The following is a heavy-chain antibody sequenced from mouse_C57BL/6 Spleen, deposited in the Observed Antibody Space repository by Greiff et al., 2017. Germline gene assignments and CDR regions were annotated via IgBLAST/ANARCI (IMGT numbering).Heavy chain of an antibody. CDR3: ARNSGRVYAMDY. V-gene: IGHV2-2*01. J-gene: IGHJ4*01. CDR2: IWSGGIT. CDR1: GFSLTSYG. Sequence: VMLVESGPGLVQPSQSLSITCTVSGFSLTSYGVHWFRQSPGKGLEWLGVIWSGGITDYNAAFISTLSISEDNSKSQVFFKMNSLQADDTAIYYCARNSGRVYAMDYWGQGTSVTVSS. D-gene: IGHD4-1*01.